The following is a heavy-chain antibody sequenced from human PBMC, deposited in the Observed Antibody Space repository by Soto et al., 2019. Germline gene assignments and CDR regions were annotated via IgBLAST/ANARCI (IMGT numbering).Heavy chain of an antibody. CDR1: GYTFTSYG. J-gene: IGHJ4*02. CDR2: ISARNGDT. V-gene: IGHV1-18*01. CDR3: ARGRYGDY. Sequence: QVHLVQSGAEVKKPGASVKVSCNGSGYTFTSYGITWVRQAPGQGLEWMGWISARNGDTDYAQKLQGRVTVTRDTSTSTAYMELRSLRSDVTAVYYCARGRYGDYWGQGALVTVSS. D-gene: IGHD1-1*01.